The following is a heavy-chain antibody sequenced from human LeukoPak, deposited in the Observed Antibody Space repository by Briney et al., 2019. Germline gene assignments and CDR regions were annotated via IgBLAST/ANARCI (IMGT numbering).Heavy chain of an antibody. CDR2: ISGSGGST. J-gene: IGHJ6*04. V-gene: IGHV3-23*01. D-gene: IGHD3-10*02. CDR1: GFTFSSYA. CDR3: AELGITMIGGV. Sequence: GGSLRLSCAASGFTFSSYAMSWVRQAPGKGLEWVSAISGSGGSTYYADSVQGRFTISRDNAKNSLYLQMNSLRAEDTAVYYCAELGITMIGGVWGKGTTVTISS.